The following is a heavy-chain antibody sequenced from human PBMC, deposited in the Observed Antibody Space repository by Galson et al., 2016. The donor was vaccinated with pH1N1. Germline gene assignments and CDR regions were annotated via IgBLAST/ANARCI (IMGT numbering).Heavy chain of an antibody. V-gene: IGHV1-69*01. J-gene: IGHJ6*02. CDR3: ASPAIVRGVVYYHYGMDV. CDR2: IIPIFGTT. CDR1: GGTFSNSA. Sequence: KVSCKASGGTFSNSAVSWVRQAPGQGLEWMGGIIPIFGTTNYAQKIQGRVTITADQITSTSYMELSSLRSEDTAIYYCASPAIVRGVVYYHYGMDVWGQGTTVTVSS. D-gene: IGHD3-10*01.